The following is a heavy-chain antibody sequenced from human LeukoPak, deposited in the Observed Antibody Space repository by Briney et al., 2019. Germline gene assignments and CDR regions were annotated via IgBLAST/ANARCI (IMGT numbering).Heavy chain of an antibody. CDR3: ARDPGNSYYYFDH. CDR2: IYDSGST. V-gene: IGHV4-59*01. J-gene: IGHJ4*02. D-gene: IGHD2/OR15-2a*01. CDR1: GGSIDNYF. Sequence: PSETLSLTCTVSGGSIDNYFWSWIRQPPGKGLEWIGYIYDSGSTNYNPSLKSRLTISIDTSNNQFSLKLRSVTAADTAVYFCARDPGNSYYYFDHWGQGSLVTVSS.